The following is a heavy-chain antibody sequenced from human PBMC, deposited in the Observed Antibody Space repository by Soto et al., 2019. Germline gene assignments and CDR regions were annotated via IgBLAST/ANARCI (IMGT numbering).Heavy chain of an antibody. CDR3: ARGYKTFRGGDYFDY. D-gene: IGHD3-10*01. J-gene: IGHJ4*02. CDR2: IYHSGST. CDR1: GGSISSGGYS. V-gene: IGHV4-30-2*01. Sequence: SETLSLTCAVSGGSISSGGYSWSWIRQPPGKGLEWIGYIYHSGSTYYNPSLKSRVTISVDRSKNQFSLKLSSVTAADTAVYYCARGYKTFRGGDYFDYWGQGTLVTVSS.